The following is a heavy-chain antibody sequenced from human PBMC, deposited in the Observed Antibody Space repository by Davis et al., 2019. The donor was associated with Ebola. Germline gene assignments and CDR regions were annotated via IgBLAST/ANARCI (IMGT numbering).Heavy chain of an antibody. V-gene: IGHV5-51*01. J-gene: IGHJ3*02. D-gene: IGHD2-21*02. CDR3: ARRGIVVVTAKDAFDI. CDR1: GYSFTSYW. CDR2: IYPGASDT. Sequence: GSLRLSCKGSGYSFTSYWIGWVRQLPGKGLEWMGIIYPGASDTRYSPSFQGQVTISADKSISTAYLQWSSLKASDTAMYYCARRGIVVVTAKDAFDIWGQGTMVTVS.